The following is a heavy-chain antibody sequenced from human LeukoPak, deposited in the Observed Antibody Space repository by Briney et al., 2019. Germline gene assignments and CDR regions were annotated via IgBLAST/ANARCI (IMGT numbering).Heavy chain of an antibody. D-gene: IGHD6-6*01. CDR2: ISAYNGNT. J-gene: IGHJ4*02. CDR3: ARDHPARDN. CDR1: GYTFTSYG. Sequence: ASVKVSCKASGYTFTSYGISWVRQAPGQGLEWMGWISAYNGNTNYAQKLQGRVTMTTETSTSTAYMELRGLRSDDTAVYYCARDHPARDNWGQGTLVTVSS. V-gene: IGHV1-18*01.